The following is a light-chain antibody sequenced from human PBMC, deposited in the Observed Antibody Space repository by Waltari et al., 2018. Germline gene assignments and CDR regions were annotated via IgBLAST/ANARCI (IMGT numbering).Light chain of an antibody. Sequence: SITWRAGEGINSCLAWYQQKPGKAPKLLIYDASSLQTGVPSRFSGSESGTDFTLTISSLQPEDFATYYCQQANRFPLTFGGGTKVELK. V-gene: IGKV1-12*01. CDR3: QQANRFPLT. CDR2: DAS. CDR1: EGINSC. J-gene: IGKJ4*01.